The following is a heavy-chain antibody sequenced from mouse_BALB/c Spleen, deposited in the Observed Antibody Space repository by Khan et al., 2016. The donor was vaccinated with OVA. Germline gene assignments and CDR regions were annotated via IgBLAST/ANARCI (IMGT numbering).Heavy chain of an antibody. CDR3: ASHLTGSFAC. Sequence: EVELVESGGDLVKPGGSLKLSCAASGFTFSSYSMSWVRQTPDKRLEWVATISSGADYTYYPDSVKGRFTISRDNAKNTLYLQMSSLKSEDTAMYYCASHLTGSFACWGQGTLVTVSA. J-gene: IGHJ3*01. D-gene: IGHD4-1*01. CDR1: GFTFSSYS. CDR2: ISSGADYT. V-gene: IGHV5-6*01.